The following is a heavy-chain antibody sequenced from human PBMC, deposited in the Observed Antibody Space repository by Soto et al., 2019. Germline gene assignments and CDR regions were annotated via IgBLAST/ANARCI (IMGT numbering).Heavy chain of an antibody. D-gene: IGHD3-22*01. CDR3: VGSPYYDSSGYAFDI. V-gene: IGHV3-33*01. J-gene: IGHJ3*02. CDR2: IWYDGSNK. CDR1: AFTFSSYG. Sequence: GESLRLSCAASAFTFSSYGMHWVRQAPGKGLEWVAVIWYDGSNKYYADSVKGRFTISRDNSKNTLYLQMNSLRAEDTAVYYCVGSPYYDSSGYAFDIWGQGTMVTVSS.